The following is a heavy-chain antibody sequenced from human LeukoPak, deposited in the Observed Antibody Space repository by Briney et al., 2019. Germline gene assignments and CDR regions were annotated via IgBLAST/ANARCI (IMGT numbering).Heavy chain of an antibody. CDR3: AREPVNGGYNYVEDYFDY. CDR1: GYTFTSYG. V-gene: IGHV1-18*01. J-gene: IGHJ4*02. D-gene: IGHD5-24*01. CDR2: ISAYNGNT. Sequence: ASVKVSCKASGYTFTSYGISWVRQAPGQGLEWMGWISAYNGNTNYAQKLRGRVTMTTDTSTSTAYMELRSLRSDDTAMYYCAREPVNGGYNYVEDYFDYWGQGTLVTVSS.